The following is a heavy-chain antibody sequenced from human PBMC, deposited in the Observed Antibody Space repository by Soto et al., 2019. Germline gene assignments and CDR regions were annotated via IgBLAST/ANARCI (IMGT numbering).Heavy chain of an antibody. J-gene: IGHJ1*01. CDR3: RRVYDSRGVYDHH. CDR2: ISTRGDTT. D-gene: IGHD3-22*01. CDR1: GFTFSIYT. V-gene: IGHV3-23*01. Sequence: EVQLLASGGGLVQPGGSLRLSCAASGFTFSIYTLSWVRQAPGKGSEWVSSISTRGDTTSYADYVKGQLTISRDNSKNTLMLQMKSLRAEDTGVYYWRRVYDSRGVYDHHWGQGTLGTVCS.